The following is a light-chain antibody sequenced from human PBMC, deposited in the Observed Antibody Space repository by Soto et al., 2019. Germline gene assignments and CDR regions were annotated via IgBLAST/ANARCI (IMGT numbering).Light chain of an antibody. CDR3: LQDYNYPRT. V-gene: IGKV1-5*03. CDR1: QSISSW. Sequence: DIKMTQSPSTLSASVGDRVTITCRASQSISSWLAWYQQKPGKAPKLLIYKASTLKSGVPSRFSGSGSGTEFTLTISSLQPEDFATYYCLQDYNYPRTFGQGTKVDIK. J-gene: IGKJ1*01. CDR2: KAS.